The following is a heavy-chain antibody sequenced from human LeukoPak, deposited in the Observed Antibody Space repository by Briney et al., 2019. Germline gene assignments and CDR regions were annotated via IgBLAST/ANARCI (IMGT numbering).Heavy chain of an antibody. V-gene: IGHV3-23*01. CDR1: GFTFSSYA. D-gene: IGHD6-13*01. Sequence: GGSLRLSCAASGFTFSSYAMSWVRQASGKGLEWVSAISGSGGSTYYADSVKGRFTISRDNSKNTLYLQMNSLRAEDTAVYYCAKDGLYSSSWSDCWGQGTLVTVSS. CDR3: AKDGLYSSSWSDC. J-gene: IGHJ5*01. CDR2: ISGSGGST.